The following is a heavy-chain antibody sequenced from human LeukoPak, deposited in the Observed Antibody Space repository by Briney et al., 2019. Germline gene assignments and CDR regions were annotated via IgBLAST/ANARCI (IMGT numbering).Heavy chain of an antibody. CDR3: ARAIGYYYGSGSSNWFDP. D-gene: IGHD3-10*01. J-gene: IGHJ5*02. V-gene: IGHV1-46*01. Sequence: ASVKVSCKASGYTFTGYYMHWVRQAPGQGLEWMGIINPSGGSTSYAQKFQGRVTMTRDMSTSTAYMELRSLRSDDTAVYYCARAIGYYYGSGSSNWFDPWGQGTLVTVSS. CDR2: INPSGGST. CDR1: GYTFTGYY.